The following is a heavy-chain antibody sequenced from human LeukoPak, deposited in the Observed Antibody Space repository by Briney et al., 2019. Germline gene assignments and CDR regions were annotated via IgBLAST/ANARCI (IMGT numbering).Heavy chain of an antibody. CDR2: ISGFNGNT. CDR3: ARMVRGVPYYYGMDV. D-gene: IGHD3-10*01. J-gene: IGHJ6*02. CDR1: GYTFTNYG. Sequence: ASVKVSCKASGYTFTNYGISWVRQAPGQGLEWMGWISGFNGNTNYGQKVQGRVTMTTDTSSITAYTELRSLRSDDTAVYYCARMVRGVPYYYGMDVWGQGTTVTVSS. V-gene: IGHV1-18*01.